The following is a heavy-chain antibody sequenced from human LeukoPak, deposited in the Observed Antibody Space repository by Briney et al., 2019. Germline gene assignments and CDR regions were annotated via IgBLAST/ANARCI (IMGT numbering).Heavy chain of an antibody. Sequence: ASVKVSCKVSGYTLTELSMHWVRRAPGKGLEWMGGFDPEDGETIYAQGFQGRVTMTEDTSTDTAYMELSSLRAEDTAVYYCASHYYGSGIHYYYMDVWGKGTTVTVSS. J-gene: IGHJ6*03. D-gene: IGHD3-10*01. V-gene: IGHV1-24*01. CDR3: ASHYYGSGIHYYYMDV. CDR2: FDPEDGET. CDR1: GYTLTELS.